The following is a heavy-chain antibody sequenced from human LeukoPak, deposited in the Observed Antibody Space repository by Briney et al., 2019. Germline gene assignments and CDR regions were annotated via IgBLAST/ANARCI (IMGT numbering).Heavy chain of an antibody. CDR3: AKDWEWELLIFHY. CDR2: INHSGST. CDR1: GGSFSGYY. V-gene: IGHV4-34*01. D-gene: IGHD1-26*01. Sequence: SETLSLTCAVYGGSFSGYYCSWIRQPPGKGLEWIGEINHSGSTNYNPSLKSRVTISVDTSKNQFSLKLSSVTAADTAVYYCAKDWEWELLIFHYWGQGTLVTVSS. J-gene: IGHJ4*02.